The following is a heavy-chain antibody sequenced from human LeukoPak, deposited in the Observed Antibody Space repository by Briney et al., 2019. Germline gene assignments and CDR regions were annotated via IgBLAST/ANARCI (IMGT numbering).Heavy chain of an antibody. CDR2: ISSSSSYI. Sequence: SGGSLRLSCAASGFTFSSYSMNWVHQAPGKGLEWVSSISSSSSYIYYADSAKGRFTISRDNAKNSLYLQMNSLRAEDTAVYYCARDLIVVVPAASNYYYYGMDVWGQGTTVTVSS. CDR1: GFTFSSYS. J-gene: IGHJ6*02. CDR3: ARDLIVVVPAASNYYYYGMDV. D-gene: IGHD2-2*01. V-gene: IGHV3-21*01.